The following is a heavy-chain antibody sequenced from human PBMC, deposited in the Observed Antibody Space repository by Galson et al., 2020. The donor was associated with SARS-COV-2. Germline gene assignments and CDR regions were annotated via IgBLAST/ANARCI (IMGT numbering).Heavy chain of an antibody. CDR2: INGASNSI. J-gene: IGHJ4*02. Sequence: GGSLRLSCAASGFTFSTFAVTWVRQAPGKGLEWVSAINGASNSIYYVDSVKGRFTISRDNSKSTLYLQMNSLRAEDAAIYYCAKASRTSWGFFDLWGPGTLVTVSS. V-gene: IGHV3-23*01. CDR1: GFTFSTFA. D-gene: IGHD3-16*01. CDR3: AKASRTSWGFFDL.